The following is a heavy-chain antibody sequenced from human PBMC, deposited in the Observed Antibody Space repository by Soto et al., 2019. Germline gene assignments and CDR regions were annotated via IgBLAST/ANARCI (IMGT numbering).Heavy chain of an antibody. CDR2: IIPIFGTA. CDR3: ARFVCGGDCTIYYDYYGMDV. Sequence: SVKVSCKASGGTFSSYTISWVRQAPGQGLEWMGGIIPIFGTANYAQKFQGRVTITADESTSTAYMELSSLRSEVTAVYYCARFVCGGDCTIYYDYYGMDVWGQGTTVTVSS. J-gene: IGHJ6*02. D-gene: IGHD2-21*02. CDR1: GGTFSSYT. V-gene: IGHV1-69*13.